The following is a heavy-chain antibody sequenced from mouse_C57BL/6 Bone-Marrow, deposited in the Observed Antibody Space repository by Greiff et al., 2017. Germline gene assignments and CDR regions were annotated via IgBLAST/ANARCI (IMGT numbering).Heavy chain of an antibody. J-gene: IGHJ3*01. D-gene: IGHD1-1*01. CDR3: ARSAVGASPFAY. Sequence: QVHVKQSGAELAKPGASVKLSCKASGYTFTSYWMHWVKQRPGQGLEWIGYINPSSGYTKYNQKFKDKATLTADKSTSTANMQLSSLAYEDSAVYYCARSAVGASPFAYWGQGTLVTVSA. CDR1: GYTFTSYW. CDR2: INPSSGYT. V-gene: IGHV1-7*01.